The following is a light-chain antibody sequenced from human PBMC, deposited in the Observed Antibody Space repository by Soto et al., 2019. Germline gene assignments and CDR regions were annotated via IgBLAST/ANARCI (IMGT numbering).Light chain of an antibody. CDR3: QQRSNWPPIT. V-gene: IGKV3D-20*02. Sequence: EIVLTQSPATLSLSPGERATLSCRASQSVSSNYLAWYQQKPGQAPRLLIYGASSRATGIPDRFSGSGSGTDFTPTISSLEPQDFAVYYCQQRSNWPPITGRQWTRLEIK. CDR2: GAS. CDR1: QSVSSNY. J-gene: IGKJ5*01.